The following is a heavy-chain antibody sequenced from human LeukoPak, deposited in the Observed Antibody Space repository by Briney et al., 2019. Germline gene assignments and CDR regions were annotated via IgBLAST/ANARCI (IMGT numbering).Heavy chain of an antibody. CDR3: ARLRGYCSGASCDMWGYYYYYYMDV. D-gene: IGHD2-2*02. CDR2: ISHSGST. J-gene: IGHJ6*03. CDR1: GYSISSGYF. V-gene: IGHV4-38-2*01. Sequence: PSETLSLTCAVSGYSISSGYFWGWIRQPPGKGLEWIGRISHSGSTYYNPSLESRVTMSLDTSKNQFSLRLTSVTAADTAVYYCARLRGYCSGASCDMWGYYYYYYMDVWGKGTTVTVSS.